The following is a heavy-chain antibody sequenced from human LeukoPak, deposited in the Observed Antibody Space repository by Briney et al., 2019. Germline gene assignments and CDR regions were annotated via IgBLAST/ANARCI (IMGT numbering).Heavy chain of an antibody. V-gene: IGHV3-23*01. CDR2: ISGSGGGT. J-gene: IGHJ4*02. CDR1: GVTFSSYV. D-gene: IGHD3-3*01. CDR3: AKTYYDFWSGFSAKNYFDY. Sequence: GGSLRLSCEASGVTFSSYVMSWVRQAPGKGPEWVSGISGSGGGTYYADSVKGRFAISRDNSKNTLYLQMNSLRAEDTAVYYCAKTYYDFWSGFSAKNYFDYWGQGTLVTVSS.